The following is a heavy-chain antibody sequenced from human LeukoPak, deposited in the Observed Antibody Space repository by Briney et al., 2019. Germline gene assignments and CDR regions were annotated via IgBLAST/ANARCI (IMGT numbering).Heavy chain of an antibody. CDR1: GASIRSYS. CDR2: IYFNENT. Sequence: PSETLSLTCTVSGASIRSYSWSWMRQPPGKGLEWIGCIYFNENTDYNPSLKSRVTISVDTSKNQFSLKLSSVTAADTAVYYCTRDRYYDSSHFYYPHKIDPWGQGTLVTVSS. V-gene: IGHV4-59*01. D-gene: IGHD3-22*01. J-gene: IGHJ5*02. CDR3: TRDRYYDSSHFYYPHKIDP.